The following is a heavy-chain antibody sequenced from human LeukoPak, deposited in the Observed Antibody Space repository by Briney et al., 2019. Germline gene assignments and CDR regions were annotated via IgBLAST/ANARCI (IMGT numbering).Heavy chain of an antibody. CDR1: GFMFSRYW. CDR3: VRDSSSWYYDY. CDR2: IKSDGSST. V-gene: IGHV3-74*01. Sequence: GGSLRLSCAASGFMFSRYWMRWVRQAPGKGSVWVSHIKSDGSSTTYADSVKGRFTISRDNAKSTLYLQMNSLRVEDTAVYYCVRDSSSWYYDYWGQGTLVTVSS. J-gene: IGHJ4*02. D-gene: IGHD6-13*01.